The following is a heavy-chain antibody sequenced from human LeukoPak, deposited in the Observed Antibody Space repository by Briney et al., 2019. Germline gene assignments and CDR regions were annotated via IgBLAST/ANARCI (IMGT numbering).Heavy chain of an antibody. D-gene: IGHD6-19*01. CDR1: GFTFSDYW. V-gene: IGHV3-74*01. Sequence: PGGSLRLSCAASGFTFSDYWMHWVRQAPGKGLVWVSRINSDGSSTSYADSVKGRFTISRDNAKNTLYLQMNSLRAEDTAVYYCARDLAVAVNYYGMDVWGQGTTVTVSS. J-gene: IGHJ6*02. CDR3: ARDLAVAVNYYGMDV. CDR2: INSDGSST.